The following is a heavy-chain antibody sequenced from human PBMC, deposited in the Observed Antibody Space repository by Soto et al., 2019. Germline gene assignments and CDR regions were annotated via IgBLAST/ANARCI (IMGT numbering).Heavy chain of an antibody. Sequence: EVQLVESGGTLVQPGGSLKLSCAASGFDASVNFMTWVRQAPGKGLEWVSSINNAGTTFYADSVKGRFTISRDDAKNTLLLQMNSLRVEDTAMYYCVRENYYYGMDVWGLGTAVTVSS. CDR3: VRENYYYGMDV. CDR2: INNAGTT. V-gene: IGHV3-66*01. J-gene: IGHJ6*02. CDR1: GFDASVNF.